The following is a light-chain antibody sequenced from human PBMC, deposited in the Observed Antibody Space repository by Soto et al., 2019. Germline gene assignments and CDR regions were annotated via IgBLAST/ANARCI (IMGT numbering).Light chain of an antibody. J-gene: IGLJ2*01. CDR2: DVS. V-gene: IGLV2-14*01. CDR1: RSDVGGYNY. Sequence: QSALTQPASVSGSPGQSITISCTGTRSDVGGYNYVSWYQQHPGKAPKLMIFDVSDRPSGVSDRFSGSKSGNTASLIISGLQAQDEADYYCSSYTTSSPVVFGGGPKLTVL. CDR3: SSYTTSSPVV.